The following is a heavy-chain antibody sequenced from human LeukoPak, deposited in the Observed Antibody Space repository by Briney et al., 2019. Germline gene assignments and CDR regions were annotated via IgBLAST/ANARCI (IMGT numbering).Heavy chain of an antibody. Sequence: GGSLRLSCAASGFTLSSYWMSWVRQAPGKGLEWVANIKQDGSEKYYVDSVKGRFTISRDNAKNSLYLQMNSLRAEDTAVYFCARDYCGSGSYYLYYYYGMDVWGKGTTVTVSS. J-gene: IGHJ6*04. CDR1: GFTLSSYW. D-gene: IGHD3-10*01. CDR3: ARDYCGSGSYYLYYYYGMDV. V-gene: IGHV3-7*03. CDR2: IKQDGSEK.